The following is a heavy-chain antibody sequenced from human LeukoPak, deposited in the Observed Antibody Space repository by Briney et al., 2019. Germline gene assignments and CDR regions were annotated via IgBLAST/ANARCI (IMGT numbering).Heavy chain of an antibody. V-gene: IGHV4-39*01. D-gene: IGHD2-15*01. CDR2: IYYSGST. CDR3: ARQYCSGGSCYSEYDFDY. CDR1: GGSISSSSYY. J-gene: IGHJ4*02. Sequence: SETLSLTCTVSGGSISSSSYYWGGIRQPPGKGLEWIGSIYYSGSTYYNPSLKSRVTISVDTSKNQFSLKLSSVTAADTAVYYCARQYCSGGSCYSEYDFDYWGQGTLVTVSS.